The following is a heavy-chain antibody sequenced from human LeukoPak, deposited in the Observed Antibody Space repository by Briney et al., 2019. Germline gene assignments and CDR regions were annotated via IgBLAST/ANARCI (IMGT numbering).Heavy chain of an antibody. CDR3: ARESTVILYYFDY. D-gene: IGHD2-15*01. V-gene: IGHV3-30*04. Sequence: PGGSLRLSCAASGFTLSSYAIHWVRQAPGKGLGWVAVILYDGSNKYYADSVKGRFTISRDNSKNTLYLQMNSLRAEDTAVYYCARESTVILYYFDYWGQGTLVTVSS. J-gene: IGHJ4*02. CDR2: ILYDGSNK. CDR1: GFTLSSYA.